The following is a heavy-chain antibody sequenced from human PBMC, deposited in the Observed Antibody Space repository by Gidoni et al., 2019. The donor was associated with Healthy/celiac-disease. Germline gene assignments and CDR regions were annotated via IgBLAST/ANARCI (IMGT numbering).Heavy chain of an antibody. V-gene: IGHV3-30*04. CDR3: ARDPGEAVAGTDLFDY. CDR1: GFTLSSEA. J-gene: IGHJ4*02. D-gene: IGHD6-19*01. CDR2: ISYDGSNK. Sequence: QVQLVESGGGGVQPGRSLRLSCAASGFTLSSEAMHWVRQAPGKGLEWVAVISYDGSNKYYADSVKGRFTISRDNSKNTLYLQMNSLRAEDTAVYYCARDPGEAVAGTDLFDYWGQGTLVTVSS.